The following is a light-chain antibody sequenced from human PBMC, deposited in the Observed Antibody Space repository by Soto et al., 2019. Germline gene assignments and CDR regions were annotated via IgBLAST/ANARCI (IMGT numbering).Light chain of an antibody. Sequence: DIQMTQAPSSLSASVGDRVTITCRASQSISSYLNWYPQKPGKAPKLLIYAASSLQSGVPSRFSGSGSGADFTLTISSLQPVYFATYYCQHSYSTPSTFGQGTRLEIK. CDR2: AAS. CDR3: QHSYSTPST. V-gene: IGKV1-39*01. J-gene: IGKJ5*01. CDR1: QSISSY.